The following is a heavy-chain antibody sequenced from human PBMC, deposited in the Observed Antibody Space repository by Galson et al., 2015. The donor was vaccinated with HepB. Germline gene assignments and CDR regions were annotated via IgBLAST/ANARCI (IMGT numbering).Heavy chain of an antibody. V-gene: IGHV1-3*01. Sequence: SVKVSCKASGYTFTSYAMHWVRQAPGQRLEWMGWINAGNGNTKYSQKFQGRVTITRDTSASTAYMELSSLRSEDTAVYYCASFLVSSSWYGFFDYWGQGTLVTVSS. J-gene: IGHJ4*02. CDR2: INAGNGNT. D-gene: IGHD6-13*01. CDR3: ASFLVSSSWYGFFDY. CDR1: GYTFTSYA.